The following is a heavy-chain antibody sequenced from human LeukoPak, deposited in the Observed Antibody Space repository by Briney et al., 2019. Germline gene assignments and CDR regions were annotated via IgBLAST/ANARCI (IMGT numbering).Heavy chain of an antibody. Sequence: SVKVSCKASGYTFTGDYMHCVRQAPGQGLEWRGYINPNTVSTNYAQKFQGRATMTTDKSMTIAYMELRSLRSDDTAVYYCARRHFGSGTYVDYWGQGTLVTVSS. CDR1: GYTFTGDY. D-gene: IGHD3-10*01. CDR2: INPNTVST. CDR3: ARRHFGSGTYVDY. J-gene: IGHJ4*02. V-gene: IGHV1-2*02.